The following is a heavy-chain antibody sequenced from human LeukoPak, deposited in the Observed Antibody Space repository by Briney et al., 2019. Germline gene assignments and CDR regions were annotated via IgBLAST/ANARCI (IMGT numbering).Heavy chain of an antibody. CDR3: ARDLGWLSFLI. D-gene: IGHD3-3*02. J-gene: IGHJ4*02. CDR1: GGSISTYY. Sequence: SETLSLTCTVSGGSISTYYWSWIRQPPGKGLEWIGYIYVDSGSTTYNPSLKSRVTISVDTSKNQFSLKLISVTAADTAVYYCARDLGWLSFLIWGQGTLVTVSS. CDR2: IYVDSGST. V-gene: IGHV4-59*12.